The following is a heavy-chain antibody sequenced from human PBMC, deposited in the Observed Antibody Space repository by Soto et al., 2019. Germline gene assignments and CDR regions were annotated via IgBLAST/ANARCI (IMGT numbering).Heavy chain of an antibody. CDR3: AKEFLGSQGGMDV. J-gene: IGHJ6*02. CDR1: GFTFSSYG. D-gene: IGHD1-26*01. V-gene: IGHV3-30*18. CDR2: ISYDGSNK. Sequence: VQLVESGGGVVQPGRSLRLSCAASGFTFSSYGMHWVRQAPGKGLEWVAVISYDGSNKYYADSVKGRFTISRDNSKNTLYLQMNSLRAEDTAVYYCAKEFLGSQGGMDVWGQGTTVTVSS.